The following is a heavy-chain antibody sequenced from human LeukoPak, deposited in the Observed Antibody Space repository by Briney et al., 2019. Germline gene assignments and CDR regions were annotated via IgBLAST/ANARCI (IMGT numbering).Heavy chain of an antibody. CDR1: GGSISSGDYY. J-gene: IGHJ3*02. CDR3: ARGAAARQPRYENAFDI. V-gene: IGHV4-30-4*08. CDR2: IYYSGST. Sequence: SQTLSLTCTVSGGSISSGDYYWSWIRQPPGKGLEWIGYIYYSGSTYYNPSLKSRVTISVDTSKNQFSLKLSSVTAADTAVYYCARGAAARQPRYENAFDIWGQGTMVTVSS. D-gene: IGHD6-6*01.